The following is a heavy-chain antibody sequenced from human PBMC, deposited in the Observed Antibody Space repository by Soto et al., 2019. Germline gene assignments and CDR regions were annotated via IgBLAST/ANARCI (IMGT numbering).Heavy chain of an antibody. V-gene: IGHV3-30-3*01. CDR2: ISYDGSNK. D-gene: IGHD5-18*01. J-gene: IGHJ2*01. CDR1: GFTSSSYA. Sequence: QVQLVESGGAVVQPGRSLNLSVPPSGFTSSSYAMHGVRQAPGKGLEWVAVISYDGSNKYYADSVKGRFTISRDNSKNTLYLQMNSLRAEDTAVYYCARDPLWGTAMVLWYFDLWGRGTLVTVSS. CDR3: ARDPLWGTAMVLWYFDL.